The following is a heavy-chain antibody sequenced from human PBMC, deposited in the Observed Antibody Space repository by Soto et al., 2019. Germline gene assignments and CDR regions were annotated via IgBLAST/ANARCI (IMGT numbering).Heavy chain of an antibody. D-gene: IGHD3-3*01. V-gene: IGHV3-23*01. CDR2: ISGSGGST. J-gene: IGHJ4*02. CDR3: EKEESWIYDFWSGYSN. Sequence: EVQLLESGGGLVQPGGSLRLSCAASGFTFSSYAMSWVRQAPGKGLEWVSAISGSGGSTYYGDSVKGRFTISRDNSNNTRYIQMNRRRPQDMAVYDCEKEESWIYDFWSGYSNLVRGCLVTVS. CDR1: GFTFSSYA.